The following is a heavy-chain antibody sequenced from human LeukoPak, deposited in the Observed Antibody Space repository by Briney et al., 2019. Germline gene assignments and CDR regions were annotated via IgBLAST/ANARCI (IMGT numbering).Heavy chain of an antibody. CDR1: GFTFSSYG. CDR2: IWDGGSNK. D-gene: IGHD5-18*01. J-gene: IGHJ4*02. Sequence: PGGSLRLSCAASGFTFSSYGMHWVRRAPGKGLEWVAVIWDGGSNKYYADPVRGRFTISRDNSKNTLYLQMNSLRAEDTAVYYCARDQIYSYGTTAPLDYWGQGTLVTVSS. CDR3: ARDQIYSYGTTAPLDY. V-gene: IGHV3-33*01.